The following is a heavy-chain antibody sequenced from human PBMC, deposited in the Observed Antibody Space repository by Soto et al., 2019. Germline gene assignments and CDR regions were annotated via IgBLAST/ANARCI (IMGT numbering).Heavy chain of an antibody. CDR3: ARWNGYGDL. J-gene: IGHJ4*02. Sequence: EVQVLESGGGLVQPGGSLRLSCAASGFSFSDYSMAWVRQTPEKGLEWVSGMSIGGEKTFYIDSVKGRFIVSRDSSRDTVYFHMNRLRVDDTAVYYCARWNGYGDLWGQGTLVTVSS. CDR1: GFSFSDYS. V-gene: IGHV3-23*01. D-gene: IGHD1-1*01. CDR2: MSIGGEKT.